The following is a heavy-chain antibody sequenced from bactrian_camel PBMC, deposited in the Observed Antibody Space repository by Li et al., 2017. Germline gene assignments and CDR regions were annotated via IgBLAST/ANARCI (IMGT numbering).Heavy chain of an antibody. Sequence: VQLVESGGGLVQPGGSLRLSCAASGFTFGSGYMTWVRQAPGKGLEWVSSIHSGTGITYYADSVKGRFTISRDNAKNTLFLQLNSVKAEDAATYYCASTGRSNDCGPAQKLLLHSARGGRDFGIWGQGTQVTVS. CDR2: IHSGTGIT. J-gene: IGHJ6*01. V-gene: IGHV3S40*01. CDR1: GFTFGSGY. D-gene: IGHD2*01. CDR3: ASTGRSNDCGPAQKLLLHSARGGRDFGI.